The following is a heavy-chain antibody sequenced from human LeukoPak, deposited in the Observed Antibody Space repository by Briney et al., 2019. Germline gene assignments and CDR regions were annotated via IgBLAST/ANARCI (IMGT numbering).Heavy chain of an antibody. Sequence: ASVKVSCKASGYTFTSYGISLVRQAPGQGLEWMGWISAYNGNTNYAQKLQGRVTMTTDTSTSTAYMELRSLRSDDTAVYYCARDQWWYCSSTSCYSFDPWGQGTLVTVSS. CDR3: ARDQWWYCSSTSCYSFDP. CDR2: ISAYNGNT. CDR1: GYTFTSYG. J-gene: IGHJ5*02. D-gene: IGHD2-2*01. V-gene: IGHV1-18*01.